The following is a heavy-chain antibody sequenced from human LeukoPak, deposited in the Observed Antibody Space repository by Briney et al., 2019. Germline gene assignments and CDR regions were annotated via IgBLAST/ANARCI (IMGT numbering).Heavy chain of an antibody. CDR3: ARDLSPVVRASPMGY. CDR1: GFTFSTYG. CDR2: ITYDGYYK. D-gene: IGHD3-10*01. Sequence: SLRLSCAASGFTFSTYGMHWVRQAPGKGLEWVALITYDGYYKYYSDSVKGRFTISSDTSKNTLSLQMNSLRAEDTAVYYCARDLSPVVRASPMGYWGQGTLVTVSS. J-gene: IGHJ4*02. V-gene: IGHV3-30*03.